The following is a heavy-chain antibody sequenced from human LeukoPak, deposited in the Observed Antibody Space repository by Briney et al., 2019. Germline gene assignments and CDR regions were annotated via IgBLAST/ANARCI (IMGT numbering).Heavy chain of an antibody. V-gene: IGHV3-21*01. D-gene: IGHD1-26*01. Sequence: GGSLRLSCAASGFTFGSYGMSWVRRAPGKGLEWVSSISSSSSYIYYADSVKGRFTISRDNAKNSLYLQMNSLRAEDTAVYYCARDRSGPYYYYGMDVWGQGTTVTVSS. CDR2: ISSSSSYI. J-gene: IGHJ6*02. CDR1: GFTFGSYG. CDR3: ARDRSGPYYYYGMDV.